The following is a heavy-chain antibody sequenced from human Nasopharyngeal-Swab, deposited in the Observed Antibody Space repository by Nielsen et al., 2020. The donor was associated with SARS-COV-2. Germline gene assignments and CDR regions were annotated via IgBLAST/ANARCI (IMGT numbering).Heavy chain of an antibody. J-gene: IGHJ4*02. V-gene: IGHV4-59*12. CDR3: AREVVGGLVDS. D-gene: IGHD1-26*01. CDR2: FYYSGIT. CDR1: GGSISSYY. Sequence: LRLSCTVSGGSISSYYWSWIRQSPGKGLEWIGYFYYSGITNYNPSLKSRVTILIDTSKNQFSLKPNSVTAADTAVYYRAREVVGGLVDSWGQGTLVTVSS.